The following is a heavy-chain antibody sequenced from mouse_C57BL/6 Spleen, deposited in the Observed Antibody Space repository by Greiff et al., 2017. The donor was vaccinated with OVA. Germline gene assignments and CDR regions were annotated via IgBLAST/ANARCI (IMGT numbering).Heavy chain of an antibody. D-gene: IGHD4-1*01. V-gene: IGHV1-64*01. CDR2: IHPNSGST. CDR1: GYTFTSYW. J-gene: IGHJ2*01. Sequence: QVQLQQPGAELVKPGASVKLSCKASGYTFTSYWMHWVKQRPGQGLEWIGMIHPNSGSTNYNEKFKSKDTLTVDKSSSTAYMQLSSLTSEDSAVYYCAREGNWDVDYWGQGTTLTVAS. CDR3: AREGNWDVDY.